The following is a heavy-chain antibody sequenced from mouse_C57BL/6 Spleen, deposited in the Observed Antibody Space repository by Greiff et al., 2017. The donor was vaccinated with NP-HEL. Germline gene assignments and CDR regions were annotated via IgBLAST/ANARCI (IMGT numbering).Heavy chain of an antibody. D-gene: IGHD4-1*01. J-gene: IGHJ2*01. CDR1: GYTFTDYY. V-gene: IGHV1-76*01. Sequence: VQLQQSGAELVRPGASVKLSCKASGYTFTDYYINWVKQRPGQGLEWIARIYPGSGNTYYTEKFKGKATLTAEKSSSTAYMQLSSLTSEDSAVYFCARGTGNGSYYFDYWGQGTTLTVSS. CDR3: ARGTGNGSYYFDY. CDR2: IYPGSGNT.